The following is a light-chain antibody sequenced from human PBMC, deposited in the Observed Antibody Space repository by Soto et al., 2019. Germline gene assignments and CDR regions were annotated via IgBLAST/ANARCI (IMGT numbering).Light chain of an antibody. J-gene: IGKJ1*01. CDR1: QVISSY. CDR3: QNYYNAPET. Sequence: DIQMTQSPSSLSASVGDRVTITCRASQVISSYLAWYQQRPGKVPKVLIYAASTLHSGVPSRFSGSGSGTDFTLTISNVQPEDVATYYCQNYYNAPETFGQGTKVEIK. CDR2: AAS. V-gene: IGKV1-27*01.